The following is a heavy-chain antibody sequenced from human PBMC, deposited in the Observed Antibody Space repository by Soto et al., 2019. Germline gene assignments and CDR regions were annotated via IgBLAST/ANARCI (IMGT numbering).Heavy chain of an antibody. CDR1: GYTFVSYG. J-gene: IGHJ5*02. V-gene: IGHV1-18*01. CDR2: ISIYTGKT. Sequence: QVQLVQSGAVVKKPGAAVNVSCKTSGYTFVSYGISWVRQAPGQGLEWMGWISIYTGKTNYAQNLQGRVTMTADTSTRTAYMELRSLGSEDTAIYYCPRASGLPLVAYFDPWGQGTLVTVDS. CDR3: PRASGLPLVAYFDP. D-gene: IGHD1-26*01.